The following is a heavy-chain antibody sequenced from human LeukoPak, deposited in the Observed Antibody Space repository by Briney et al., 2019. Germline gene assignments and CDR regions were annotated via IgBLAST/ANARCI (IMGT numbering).Heavy chain of an antibody. CDR2: IYYSDNT. V-gene: IGHV4-39*01. D-gene: IGHD4/OR15-4a*01. Sequence: SETLSFNCSVCGDSISSSNYYWGWIRQPPGKGLEWIASIYYSDNTYNNPTLKSRVTISVDMSKNQLFVNIKSVTAADTSMYYCARGRRIVVLPGRGYFDLWGGGTLVTVSS. J-gene: IGHJ2*01. CDR1: GDSISSSNYY. CDR3: ARGRRIVVLPGRGYFDL.